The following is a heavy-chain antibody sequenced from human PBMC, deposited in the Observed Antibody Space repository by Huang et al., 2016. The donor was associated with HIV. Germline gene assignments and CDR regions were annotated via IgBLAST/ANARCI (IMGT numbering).Heavy chain of an antibody. Sequence: QVQLVQSGAEVKKPGSSVKVSCKASGGTFSSYAISGVRQAPGQGLEVMGGIIPIVGTANYAQKFQGRVTITADESTSTAYMELSSLRSEDTAVYYCARARGYYDSSVSYYFDYWGQGTLVTVSS. CDR3: ARARGYYDSSVSYYFDY. D-gene: IGHD3-22*01. V-gene: IGHV1-69*13. J-gene: IGHJ4*02. CDR2: IIPIVGTA. CDR1: GGTFSSYA.